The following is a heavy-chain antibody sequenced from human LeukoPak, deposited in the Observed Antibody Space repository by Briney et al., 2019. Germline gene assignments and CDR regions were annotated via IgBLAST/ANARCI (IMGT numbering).Heavy chain of an antibody. CDR3: ARVAIRYSGSYYGSEYFQH. J-gene: IGHJ1*01. D-gene: IGHD1-26*01. CDR2: INTNTGNP. CDR1: GYTFTSYA. Sequence: ASVKVSCKASGYTFTSYAMNWVRQATGQGLEWMGWINTNTGNPTYAQGFTGRFVFSLDTSVSTAYLQISSLKAEDTAVYYCARVAIRYSGSYYGSEYFQHWGQGTLVTVSS. V-gene: IGHV7-4-1*02.